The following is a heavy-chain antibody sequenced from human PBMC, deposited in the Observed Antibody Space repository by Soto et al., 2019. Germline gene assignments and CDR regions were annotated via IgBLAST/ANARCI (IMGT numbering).Heavy chain of an antibody. CDR2: IYPGNSNT. Sequence: PGESLKISCKGSGYTFTNYWVAWVRQMPGKGLEWMGIIYPGNSNTRYSPSFQGQVTISADKSITTAYLQWTSLKASDTAMYYCARPAEVSIAGALEQWGQGTPVTVSS. CDR1: GYTFTNYW. D-gene: IGHD1-26*01. J-gene: IGHJ4*02. CDR3: ARPAEVSIAGALEQ. V-gene: IGHV5-51*01.